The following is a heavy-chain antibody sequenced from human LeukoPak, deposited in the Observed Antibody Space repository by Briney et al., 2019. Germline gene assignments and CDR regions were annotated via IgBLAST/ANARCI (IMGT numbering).Heavy chain of an antibody. CDR3: ARDKPMITFGGVIVRSAFDI. J-gene: IGHJ3*02. D-gene: IGHD3-16*02. CDR1: GVSISSSYSY. CDR2: IYYTGNT. V-gene: IGHV4-39*02. Sequence: SETLSLTCTVSGVSISSSYSYWGWIRQPPGMGLEWIGSIYYTGNTYYNASLKSQVSISIDTSKNQFSLKLTSVTAADTAVYYCARDKPMITFGGVIVRSAFDIWGQGTMVTVSS.